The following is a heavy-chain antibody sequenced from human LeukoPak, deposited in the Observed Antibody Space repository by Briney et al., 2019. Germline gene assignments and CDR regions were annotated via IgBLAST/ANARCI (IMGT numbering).Heavy chain of an antibody. CDR3: AKDRISSLYYYYGLDV. CDR2: AAASGRT. J-gene: IGHJ6*02. D-gene: IGHD3-3*02. V-gene: IGHV3-23*01. CDR1: GFTFSIYA. Sequence: GGSLRLSCAASGFTFSIYAFSWVRQAPGKGLEWVSAAAASGRTYYADSVKGRFTISRDNSKNTLYLQMTSLSAEDTAVYYCAKDRISSLYYYYGLDVWGQGTTVTVSS.